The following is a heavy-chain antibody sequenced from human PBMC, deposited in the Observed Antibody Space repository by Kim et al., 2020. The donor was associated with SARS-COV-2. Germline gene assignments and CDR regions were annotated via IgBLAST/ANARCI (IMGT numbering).Heavy chain of an antibody. CDR1: GGSISSYY. CDR2: IYYSGGT. Sequence: SETLSLTCTVSGGSISSYYWSWIRQPPGKGLEWIGYIYYSGGTNYNPSLKSRVTISVDTSKNQFSLKLSSVTAADTAVYYCAGGAAHFRQYYYYYYGMDVWGQGTTVTVSS. V-gene: IGHV4-59*01. J-gene: IGHJ6*02. CDR3: AGGAAHFRQYYYYYYGMDV. D-gene: IGHD6-6*01.